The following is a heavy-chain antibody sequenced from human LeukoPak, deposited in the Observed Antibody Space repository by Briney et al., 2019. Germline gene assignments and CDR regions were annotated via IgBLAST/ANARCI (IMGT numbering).Heavy chain of an antibody. Sequence: GGSLRLSCAASGFTFSSYGMHWVRQAPGKGLEWVAAIWYDGSNKYYADSVKGRFTISRDNSKNTLYLQMNSLRAEDTAVYYCARSGDSSGYDYWGQGTLVTVSS. J-gene: IGHJ4*02. D-gene: IGHD3-22*01. CDR3: ARSGDSSGYDY. V-gene: IGHV3-33*01. CDR1: GFTFSSYG. CDR2: IWYDGSNK.